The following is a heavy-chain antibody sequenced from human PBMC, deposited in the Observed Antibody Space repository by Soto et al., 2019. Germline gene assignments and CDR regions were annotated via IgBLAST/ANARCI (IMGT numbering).Heavy chain of an antibody. Sequence: QMQLVQSGPEVKKPGTSVKVSCKASGFTFTSSAVQWVRQARGQRLEWIGWIVVGSGNTNYAQKFEERVTITRDICTITAYMELSSLRSEDTALSYSVIEVNDTSGAVDPWGQGTLVTVSS. J-gene: IGHJ5*02. D-gene: IGHD3-3*01. CDR2: IVVGSGNT. CDR3: VIEVNDTSGAVDP. CDR1: GFTFTSSA. V-gene: IGHV1-58*01.